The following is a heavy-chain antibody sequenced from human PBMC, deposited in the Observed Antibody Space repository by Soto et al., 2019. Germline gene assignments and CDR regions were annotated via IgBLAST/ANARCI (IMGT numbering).Heavy chain of an antibody. D-gene: IGHD2-21*02. CDR1: GGSIRSYY. J-gene: IGHJ6*02. V-gene: IGHV4-59*01. Sequence: QVRLQESGPGLVKPSETLSLTCTVSGGSIRSYYWSWIRQAPGKGLEWIGYLYNSGRTVYNPSLKRRVTISVDTSKNQFSLKLNSVTAADTAVYYCARDLWGYCGTDCYPLDVWGQGTTVTVSS. CDR2: LYNSGRT. CDR3: ARDLWGYCGTDCYPLDV.